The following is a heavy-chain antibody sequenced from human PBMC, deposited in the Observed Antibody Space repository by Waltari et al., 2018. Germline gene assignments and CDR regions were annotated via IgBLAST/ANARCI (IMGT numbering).Heavy chain of an antibody. CDR3: ARSPELRARAFDI. CDR1: GGSISSGSYY. Sequence: QVQLQESGPGLVKPSQTLSLTCTVSGGSISSGSYYWGWIRQPAGKGLEWIGYIYTSGSTNYNPSLKSRVTISVDTSKNQFSLKLSSVTAADTAVYYCARSPELRARAFDIWGQGTMVTVS. CDR2: IYTSGST. J-gene: IGHJ3*02. D-gene: IGHD1-7*01. V-gene: IGHV4-61*09.